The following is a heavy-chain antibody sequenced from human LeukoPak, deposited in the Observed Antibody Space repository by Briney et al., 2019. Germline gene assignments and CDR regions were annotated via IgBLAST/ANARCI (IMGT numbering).Heavy chain of an antibody. V-gene: IGHV3-49*03. J-gene: IGHJ3*02. Sequence: PGRSLRLSCTASGFXFGDYAMSWIRQAPGKGLEWVGFIRSKAYGGTTEYAASVKGRFTISRDDSKSIAYLQMNSLKTEDTAVYYCTRVLEVVAATCDAFDIWGQGTMVTVSS. CDR3: TRVLEVVAATCDAFDI. D-gene: IGHD2-15*01. CDR2: IRSKAYGGTT. CDR1: GFXFGDYA.